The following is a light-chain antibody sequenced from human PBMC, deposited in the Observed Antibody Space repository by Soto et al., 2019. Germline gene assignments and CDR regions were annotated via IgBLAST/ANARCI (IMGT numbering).Light chain of an antibody. CDR3: QQYNNWRRT. CDR2: GAS. J-gene: IGKJ1*01. CDR1: QSVSSN. Sequence: EIVMTQSPATLSVSPGERATLSCRASQSVSSNLAWYQQKPGQAPRLLIYGASTSATGIPARFSGSGSGTEFTLTISSLQSEDFAVYYCQQYNNWRRTFGQGTKVDIK. V-gene: IGKV3-15*01.